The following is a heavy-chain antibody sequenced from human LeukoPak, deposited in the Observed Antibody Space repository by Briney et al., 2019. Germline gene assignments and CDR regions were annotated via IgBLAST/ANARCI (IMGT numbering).Heavy chain of an antibody. Sequence: GSLRLSCAASGFTFSSYSMDWVRQAPGKGLEWVSYISGSSNTIYYADSVKGRFTISRDNAKNSLYLQMNSLRAEDTAVYYCARDRKSGEWDLVPWGQGTLVTVSS. CDR3: ARDRKSGEWDLVP. V-gene: IGHV3-48*01. CDR1: GFTFSSYS. CDR2: ISGSSNTI. J-gene: IGHJ4*02. D-gene: IGHD1-26*01.